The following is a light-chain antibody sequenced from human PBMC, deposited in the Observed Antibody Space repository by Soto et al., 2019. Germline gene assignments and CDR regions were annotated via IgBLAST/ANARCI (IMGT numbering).Light chain of an antibody. CDR2: ANN. CDR1: SSNIGAGYD. J-gene: IGLJ1*01. Sequence: QSVLTQPPSVSGAPGQGVTISCTGSSSNIGAGYDVHWYQQFPGTAPKLLIYANNNRPSGVPDRFSGSKSGTSASLAITGLQAEDEADYYCQSYDSSLSGDVFGTGTKVTVL. CDR3: QSYDSSLSGDV. V-gene: IGLV1-40*01.